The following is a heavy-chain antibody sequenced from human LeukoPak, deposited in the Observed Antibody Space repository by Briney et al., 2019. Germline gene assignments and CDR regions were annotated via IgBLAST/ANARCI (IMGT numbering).Heavy chain of an antibody. CDR3: VKHVGSRWSNNRFDP. D-gene: IGHD6-13*01. CDR1: GFTFNSYA. CDR2: VSRFGGTT. Sequence: GGSLRLSCAASGFTFNSYAMSWVRQAPGKGLEWVSAVSRFGGTTYYADSAKGRVTISTDESKNTVYLQLNSLRVDDTALYYCVKHVGSRWSNNRFDPWGQGTLVTVS. J-gene: IGHJ5*02. V-gene: IGHV3-23*01.